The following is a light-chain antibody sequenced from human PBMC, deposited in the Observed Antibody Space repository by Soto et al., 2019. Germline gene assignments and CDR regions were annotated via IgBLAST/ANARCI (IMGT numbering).Light chain of an antibody. V-gene: IGLV1-44*01. CDR2: SNN. J-gene: IGLJ3*02. Sequence: QSVLTQPPSASGTPGQWVTISCSGSSSNIGINTVNWYQQLPGTAPKLLIYSNNQRPSGVPDRFSGSKSGTSASLAISGLQSEDEADYYCAAWDDGLNGWVFGGGTQLTVL. CDR3: AAWDDGLNGWV. CDR1: SSNIGINT.